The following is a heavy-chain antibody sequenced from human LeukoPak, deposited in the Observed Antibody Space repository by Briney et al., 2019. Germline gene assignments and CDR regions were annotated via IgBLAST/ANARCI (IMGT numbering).Heavy chain of an antibody. V-gene: IGHV1-69*04. Sequence: ASVKVSCKASGGTFSSYAISWVRQAPGQGLEWMGRIIPILGMANYAQKFQGRVTTTADKSTSTAYMELSSLRSEGTAVYYCARIAAAGLDYWGQGTLVTVSS. CDR2: IIPILGMA. D-gene: IGHD6-13*01. CDR3: ARIAAAGLDY. J-gene: IGHJ4*02. CDR1: GGTFSSYA.